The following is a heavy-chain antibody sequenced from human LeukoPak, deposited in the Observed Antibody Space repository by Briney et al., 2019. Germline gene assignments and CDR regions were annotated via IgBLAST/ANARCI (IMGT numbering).Heavy chain of an antibody. Sequence: GGSLRLSCAASGFTFSDYYMSWIRQAPGKGVEWVSYISSSGSTIYYADSVKGRFTISRDNAKNSLYLQMNSLRAEDTAVYYCARDSAPYYYDSRLLGAFDIWGQGTMVTVSS. V-gene: IGHV3-11*01. J-gene: IGHJ3*02. CDR3: ARDSAPYYYDSRLLGAFDI. CDR1: GFTFSDYY. CDR2: ISSSGSTI. D-gene: IGHD3-22*01.